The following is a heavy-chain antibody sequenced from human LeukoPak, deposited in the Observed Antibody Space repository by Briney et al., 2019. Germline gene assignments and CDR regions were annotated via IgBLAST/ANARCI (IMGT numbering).Heavy chain of an antibody. Sequence: GGSLRLSCAASGFSFSSYGMHWVRQAPGKGLEWVAVIWYDGSKKYYADSVKGRFIISRDNSRNTLYLQMNSLRAEDTAVYYCARDKTINYGMDVWGQGTTVTVSS. J-gene: IGHJ6*02. CDR2: IWYDGSKK. CDR1: GFSFSSYG. V-gene: IGHV3-33*01. CDR3: ARDKTINYGMDV. D-gene: IGHD1/OR15-1a*01.